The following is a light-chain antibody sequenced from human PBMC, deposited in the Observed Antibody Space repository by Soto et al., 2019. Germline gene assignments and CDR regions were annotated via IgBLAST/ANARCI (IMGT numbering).Light chain of an antibody. J-gene: IGKJ5*01. V-gene: IGKV1-9*01. CDR2: AAS. CDR3: QQLGSYPIT. CDR1: QGISSY. Sequence: HLTQPPSSLSASVGDRVTITCRASQGISSYFAWYQQQPGKAPKLLIYAASTLKTGVPSRLSGSGYGTDFTLSISSLQPEDFATYYCQQLGSYPITSGQGTRLEIK.